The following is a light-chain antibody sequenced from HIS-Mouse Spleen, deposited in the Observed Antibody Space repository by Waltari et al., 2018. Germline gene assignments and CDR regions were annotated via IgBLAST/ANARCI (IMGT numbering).Light chain of an antibody. CDR2: EGS. V-gene: IGLV2-23*01. Sequence: QSALTQPASASGSPGQSLTTSCTVTSSDVGSYNLVPWYQQHPGKAPKLMIYEGSKRPSGVSNRFSGSKSGNTASLTISGLQAEDEADYYCCSYAGSSTWVFGGGTKLTVL. CDR3: CSYAGSSTWV. J-gene: IGLJ3*02. CDR1: SSDVGSYNL.